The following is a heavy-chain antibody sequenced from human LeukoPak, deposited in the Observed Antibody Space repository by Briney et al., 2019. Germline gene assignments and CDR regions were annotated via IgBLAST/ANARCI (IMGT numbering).Heavy chain of an antibody. CDR2: ISAYNGNT. CDR1: GYTFTSYG. CDR3: ASGNYYDSSGYYARH. J-gene: IGHJ4*02. V-gene: IGHV1-18*01. D-gene: IGHD3-22*01. Sequence: ASVKVSCKASGYTFTSYGISWVRRAPGQGLEWMGWISAYNGNTNYAQKLQGRVTMTTDTSTSTAYMELRSLRSDDTAVYYCASGNYYDSSGYYARHWGQGTLVTVSP.